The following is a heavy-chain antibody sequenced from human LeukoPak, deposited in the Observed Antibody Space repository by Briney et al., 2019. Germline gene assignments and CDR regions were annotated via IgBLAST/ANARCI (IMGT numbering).Heavy chain of an antibody. J-gene: IGHJ4*02. CDR2: MNEYGSEI. Sequence: GGSLRLPCAASGFTFSSYAMSWVRQAPGKGLEWVAKMNEYGSEIFYVDSVKGRFTISRDNGKNSLYLQMNRLRAEDTAVYYCARPRGCGSSRCNNFDYWGQGTLVTVSS. D-gene: IGHD2-2*01. V-gene: IGHV3-7*01. CDR1: GFTFSSYA. CDR3: ARPRGCGSSRCNNFDY.